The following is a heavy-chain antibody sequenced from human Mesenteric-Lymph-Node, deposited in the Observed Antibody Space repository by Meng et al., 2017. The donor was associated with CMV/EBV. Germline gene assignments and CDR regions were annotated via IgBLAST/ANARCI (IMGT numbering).Heavy chain of an antibody. Sequence: GESLKISCAASGFTFSNYWMHWVRQAPGKGLVWVSRINSDGSSTTYADSVKGRFTISRDTAKNTLYLQMNSLRAEDTAVYYCARGYFGPDFWGQGTLVTVSS. CDR3: ARGYFGPDF. CDR1: GFTFSNYW. CDR2: INSDGSST. V-gene: IGHV3-74*01. D-gene: IGHD3-10*01. J-gene: IGHJ4*02.